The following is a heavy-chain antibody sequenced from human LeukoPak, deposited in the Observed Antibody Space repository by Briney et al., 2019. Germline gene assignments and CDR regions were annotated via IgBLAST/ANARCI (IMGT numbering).Heavy chain of an antibody. CDR2: ISGSGGGT. D-gene: IGHD1-7*01. J-gene: IGHJ4*02. Sequence: FTFXXYAMSWVRQAPGKGLEWVSAISGSGGGTYYADSVKGRFTISRDNSKNTLYLQMNSLRAEDTAVYYCAKAQLELPFDYWGQGTLVTVSS. CDR3: AKAQLELPFDY. V-gene: IGHV3-23*01. CDR1: FTFXXYA.